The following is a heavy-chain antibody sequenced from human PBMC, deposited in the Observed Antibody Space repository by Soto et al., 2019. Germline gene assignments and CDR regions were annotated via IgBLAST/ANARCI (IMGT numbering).Heavy chain of an antibody. D-gene: IGHD3-3*01. CDR2: ISGSGGST. V-gene: IGHV3-23*01. CDR3: AKDRGYYTRDENYFEI. CDR1: GFTFSSYA. J-gene: IGHJ3*02. Sequence: PGGSLRLSCAASGFTFSSYAMSWVRQAPGKGLEWVSAISGSGGSTYYADSVKGRFTISRDNSKNTLYLQMNSLRAEDTAVYYCAKDRGYYTRDENYFEIWGQGTKVTVSS.